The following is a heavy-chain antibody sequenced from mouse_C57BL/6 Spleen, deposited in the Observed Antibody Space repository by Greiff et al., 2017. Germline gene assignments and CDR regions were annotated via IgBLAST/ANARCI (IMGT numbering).Heavy chain of an antibody. D-gene: IGHD2-3*01. V-gene: IGHV1-82*01. CDR1: GYAFSSSW. CDR2: IYPGDGDT. CDR3: ARGNDGPSAWFAY. Sequence: VQRVESGPELVKPGASVKISCKASGYAFSSSWMNWVKQRPGKGLEWIGRIYPGDGDTNYNGKFKGKATLTADKSSSTAYMQLSSLTSEDSAVYFCARGNDGPSAWFAYWGQGTLVTVSA. J-gene: IGHJ3*01.